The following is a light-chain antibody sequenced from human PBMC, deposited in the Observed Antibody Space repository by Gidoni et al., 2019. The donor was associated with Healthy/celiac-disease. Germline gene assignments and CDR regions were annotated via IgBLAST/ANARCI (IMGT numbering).Light chain of an antibody. CDR2: AAS. V-gene: IGKV1-39*01. CDR1: QSISSY. Sequence: IQMTQSPSSLSASVGDRVTITCRASQSISSYLNWYQQKPGKAPKLLIYAASSLQSGVPSRFCGSGSGTDFTLTISSLQPEDFATYYCQQSYSTPRTFGQGTKLEIK. CDR3: QQSYSTPRT. J-gene: IGKJ2*01.